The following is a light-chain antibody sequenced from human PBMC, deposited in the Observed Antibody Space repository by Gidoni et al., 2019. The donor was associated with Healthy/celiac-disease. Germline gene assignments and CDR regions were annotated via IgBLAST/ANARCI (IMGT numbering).Light chain of an antibody. V-gene: IGKV3-20*01. Sequence: EIVLTQSPGTLSLSPGERATLSCRASQSVSSSYLAWYQQKPGQAPRLLIYGASSRATGIPDRFSCSGSGTDFTLTISRLEPEDFAVYYCQQYGSSPHDTFGPGTKVDIK. J-gene: IGKJ3*01. CDR3: QQYGSSPHDT. CDR1: QSVSSSY. CDR2: GAS.